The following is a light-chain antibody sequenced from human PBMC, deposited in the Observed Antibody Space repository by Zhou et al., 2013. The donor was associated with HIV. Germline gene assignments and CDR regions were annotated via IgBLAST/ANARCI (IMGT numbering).Light chain of an antibody. CDR2: DAS. CDR3: QQRYNWPLT. CDR1: QTVSSY. Sequence: EIVMTQSPATLSVSPGERVTLSCRASQTVSSYLAWYQQKPGQSPRLLIYDASNRATDIPARFSGSGSGTDFTLTISSLEPEDFAVYYCQQRYNWPLTFGGGTKVEIK. J-gene: IGKJ4*01. V-gene: IGKV3-11*01.